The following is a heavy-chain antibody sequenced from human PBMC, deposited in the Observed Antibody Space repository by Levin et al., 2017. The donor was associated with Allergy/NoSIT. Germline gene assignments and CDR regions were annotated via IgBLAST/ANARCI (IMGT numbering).Heavy chain of an antibody. V-gene: IGHV3-30*18. Sequence: PGGSLRLSCAASGFTFSSYGMHWVRQAPGKGLEWVAVISYDGSNKYYADSVKGRFTISRDNSKNTLYLQMNSLRAEDTAVYYCAKDWGYSYGVFDYWGQGTLVTVSS. CDR2: ISYDGSNK. CDR1: GFTFSSYG. D-gene: IGHD5-18*01. CDR3: AKDWGYSYGVFDY. J-gene: IGHJ4*02.